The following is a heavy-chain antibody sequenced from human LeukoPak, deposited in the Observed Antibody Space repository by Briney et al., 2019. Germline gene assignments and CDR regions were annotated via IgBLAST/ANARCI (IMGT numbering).Heavy chain of an antibody. CDR3: ADYDFWSGFYYMDV. CDR1: GCSISSSCYY. D-gene: IGHD3-3*01. Sequence: PSETLSLTCTVSGCSISSSCYYWCGIRQPPEKGVEWIGSIRYSGSPYYNPPLKSRVTLSVETPKNQCSLKLYSVTAADTAVYYCADYDFWSGFYYMDVWGKGTTVTVSS. CDR2: IRYSGSP. V-gene: IGHV4-39*01. J-gene: IGHJ6*03.